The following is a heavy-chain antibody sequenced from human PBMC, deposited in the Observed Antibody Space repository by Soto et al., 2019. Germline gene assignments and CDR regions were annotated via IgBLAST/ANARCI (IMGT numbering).Heavy chain of an antibody. CDR3: ARDRAYSSGWYFHYYGMDV. D-gene: IGHD6-19*01. CDR2: ISSSGSTI. Sequence: QVQPVESGGGLVKPGGSLRLSCAASGFTFSDYYMSWIRQAPGKGLEWVSYISSSGSTIYYADSVKGRFTISRDNAKNSLYLQVNSLRAEDTAVYYCARDRAYSSGWYFHYYGMDVWGQGTTVTVSS. CDR1: GFTFSDYY. J-gene: IGHJ6*02. V-gene: IGHV3-11*01.